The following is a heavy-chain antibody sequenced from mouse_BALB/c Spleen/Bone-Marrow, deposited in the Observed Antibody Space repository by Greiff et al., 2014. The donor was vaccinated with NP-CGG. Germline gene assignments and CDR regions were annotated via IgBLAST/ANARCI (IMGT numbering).Heavy chain of an antibody. J-gene: IGHJ4*01. Sequence: QVQLKESGAELVKPGASVKLSCKASGYTFTSYYMYWVKQRPGQSLEWIGEINPSNGGTNFNEKFKSKATLTVDKSSSTAYMQLSSLTSEDSAVYYCTLWCYAMDYWGQGTSVTVSS. V-gene: IGHV1S81*02. D-gene: IGHD1-1*02. CDR3: TLWCYAMDY. CDR1: GYTFTSYY. CDR2: INPSNGGT.